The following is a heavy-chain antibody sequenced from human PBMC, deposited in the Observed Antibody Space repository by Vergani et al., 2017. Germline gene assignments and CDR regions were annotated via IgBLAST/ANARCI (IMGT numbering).Heavy chain of an antibody. CDR3: AGVWQWLTIDPFVYYYYYYMDV. CDR1: GYTFTSYD. D-gene: IGHD6-19*01. J-gene: IGHJ6*03. CDR2: MNPNSGNT. V-gene: IGHV1-8*02. Sequence: QVQLVQSGAEVKKPGASVKVSCKASGYTFTSYDINWVRQATGQGLEWMGWMNPNSGNTGYAQKFQGRVTMTRNTSISTASMELSSLRSEDTAVYYCAGVWQWLTIDPFVYYYYYYMDVWGKGTTVTVSS.